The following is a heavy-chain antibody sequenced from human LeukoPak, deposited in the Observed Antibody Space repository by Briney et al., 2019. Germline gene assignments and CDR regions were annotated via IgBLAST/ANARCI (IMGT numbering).Heavy chain of an antibody. CDR1: GFTFSSYS. D-gene: IGHD5-18*01. Sequence: GGSLRLSCAASGFTFSSYSMNWVRQAPGKGLEWVSYISSSSSTIYYADSVKGRFTISRDNAKNSLYLQMNSLRAEDTAVYYCARQLGYSYGKLDYWGQGTLVAVSS. V-gene: IGHV3-48*01. CDR3: ARQLGYSYGKLDY. J-gene: IGHJ4*02. CDR2: ISSSSSTI.